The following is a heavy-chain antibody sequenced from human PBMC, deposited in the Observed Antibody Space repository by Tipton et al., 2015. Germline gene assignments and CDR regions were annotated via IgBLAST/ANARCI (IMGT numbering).Heavy chain of an antibody. D-gene: IGHD3-3*01. V-gene: IGHV4-59*01. CDR2: IFYSGST. CDR3: AREGRRSLQWLSPLDY. J-gene: IGHJ4*02. CDR1: GGSIRNYF. Sequence: TLSLTCTVSGGSIRNYFWSWIRQPPGKGLEWIGYIFYSGSTNYNPSLKSRITISLDTSKNQFSLNLSSVTAADTAVYYCAREGRRSLQWLSPLDYWGQGTLVTVSS.